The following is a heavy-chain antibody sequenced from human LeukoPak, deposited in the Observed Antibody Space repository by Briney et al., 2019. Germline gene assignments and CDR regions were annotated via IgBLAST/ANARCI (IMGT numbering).Heavy chain of an antibody. CDR2: ISSGGAYI. CDR3: AKDGGSGWDFDY. J-gene: IGHJ4*02. Sequence: GGSLRLSCAASGFAFRNYSMNWVRQAPGKGLEWVSSISSGGAYIYYAESLKGRFTISRDNSKNTLYLQMNSLRAEDTAVYYCAKDGGSGWDFDYWGQGTLVTVSS. CDR1: GFAFRNYS. D-gene: IGHD6-19*01. V-gene: IGHV3-21*01.